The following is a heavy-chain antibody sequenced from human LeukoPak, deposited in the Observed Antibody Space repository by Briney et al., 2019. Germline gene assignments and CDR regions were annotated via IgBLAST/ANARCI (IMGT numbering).Heavy chain of an antibody. V-gene: IGHV3-23*01. CDR3: AKGYCSGGSCPIDY. CDR2: ISGSGGST. J-gene: IGHJ4*02. CDR1: GFTFSSYA. D-gene: IGHD2-15*01. Sequence: GGSLRPSCAASGFTFSSYAMSWVRQAPGKGLEWVSAISGSGGSTYYADSVKGRFTISRDNSKNTLYLQMNSLRAEDTAVYYCAKGYCSGGSCPIDYWGQGTLVTVSS.